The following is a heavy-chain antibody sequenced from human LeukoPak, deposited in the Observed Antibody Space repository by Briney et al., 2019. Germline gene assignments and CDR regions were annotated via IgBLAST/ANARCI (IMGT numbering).Heavy chain of an antibody. D-gene: IGHD6-13*01. CDR3: ARGALQLVPRTGFDP. Sequence: GGSLRLSCAASGFTFSSYNMNWVRQAPGKGLEWVSSISSSSSYIYYADSVRGRFTISRDNAKNSLYLQINSLRAEDTAVYYCARGALQLVPRTGFDPWGQGTLVTVSS. V-gene: IGHV3-21*01. J-gene: IGHJ5*02. CDR2: ISSSSSYI. CDR1: GFTFSSYN.